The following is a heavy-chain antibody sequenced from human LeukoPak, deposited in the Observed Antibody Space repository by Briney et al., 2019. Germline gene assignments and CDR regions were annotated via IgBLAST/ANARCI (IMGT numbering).Heavy chain of an antibody. D-gene: IGHD3/OR15-3a*01. V-gene: IGHV4-39*01. CDR3: ARQTGSGLFTLP. J-gene: IGHJ4*02. Sequence: SETLSLTCTVSGGSISSSSYYWGWIRQPPGKGLEWIGEINHSGSTNYNPSLKSRVTISIDTSKNQFSLKLTSVTAADTAVYYCARQTGSGLFTLPGGQGTLVTVSS. CDR1: GGSISSSSYY. CDR2: INHSGST.